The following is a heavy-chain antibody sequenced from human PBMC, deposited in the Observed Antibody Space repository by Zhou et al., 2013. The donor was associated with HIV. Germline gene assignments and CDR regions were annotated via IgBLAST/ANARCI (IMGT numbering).Heavy chain of an antibody. CDR3: AKDISKYGSGSYLPLDY. CDR1: GFTFDDYT. V-gene: IGHV3-43*01. J-gene: IGHJ4*02. D-gene: IGHD3-10*01. CDR2: ISWDGGST. Sequence: VQLVESGGVVVQPEGSLRLSCAASGFTFDDYTMHWARQAPGKGLEWVSLISWDGGSTYYADSVKGRFTISRDNSKNSLYLQMNSLRTEDTALYYCAKDISKYGSGSYLPLDYWGQGTLVTVSS.